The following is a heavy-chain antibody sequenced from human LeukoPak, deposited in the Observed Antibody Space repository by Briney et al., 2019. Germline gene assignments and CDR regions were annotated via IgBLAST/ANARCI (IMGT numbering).Heavy chain of an antibody. Sequence: GGSPRLSCAASGFTFDDYAMHWVRQAPGKGLEWVSGISWNSGSIGYADSVKGRFTISRDNAKNSLYLQMNSLRAEDTAVYYCARDKGVSGYSIDYWGQGTLVTVSS. CDR1: GFTFDDYA. V-gene: IGHV3-9*01. J-gene: IGHJ4*02. CDR3: ARDKGVSGYSIDY. CDR2: ISWNSGSI. D-gene: IGHD3-22*01.